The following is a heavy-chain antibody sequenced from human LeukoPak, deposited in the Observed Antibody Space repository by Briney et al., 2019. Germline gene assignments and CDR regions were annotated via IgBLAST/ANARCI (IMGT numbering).Heavy chain of an antibody. CDR1: GFTFSSYA. Sequence: GGSLRLSCAASGFTFSSYAMSWVRQAPGKGLEWVSAMSGSSGRTYYVDSVKGRFTISRDNSKNTLYVQMNSLRADDTAVYYCAKWGCSGSSCYPFAYWGQGTLVTVSS. J-gene: IGHJ4*02. V-gene: IGHV3-23*01. CDR2: MSGSSGRT. CDR3: AKWGCSGSSCYPFAY. D-gene: IGHD2-15*01.